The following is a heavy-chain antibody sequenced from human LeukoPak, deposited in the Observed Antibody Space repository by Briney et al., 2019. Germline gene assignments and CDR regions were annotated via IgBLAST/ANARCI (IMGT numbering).Heavy chain of an antibody. D-gene: IGHD3-16*01. J-gene: IGHJ4*02. V-gene: IGHV1-18*04. CDR2: ISAYNGNT. CDR1: GYTFTGYY. Sequence: ASVKVSCKASGYTFTGYYMHWVRQAPGQGLEWMGWISAYNGNTNYAQKLQGRVTMTTDTSTSTAYMELGSLRSDDTAVYYCARFEPGGEFDYWGQGTLVTVSS. CDR3: ARFEPGGEFDY.